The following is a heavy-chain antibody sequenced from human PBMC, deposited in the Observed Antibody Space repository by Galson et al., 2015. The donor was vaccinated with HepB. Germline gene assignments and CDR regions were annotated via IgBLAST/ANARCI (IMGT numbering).Heavy chain of an antibody. J-gene: IGHJ4*02. CDR1: GGTFSSYA. V-gene: IGHV1-69*05. D-gene: IGHD3-22*01. CDR3: ARDSSDSSASTDY. CDR2: IIPFFCTA. Sequence: SVKVSCKASGGTFSSYAISWMRQAPGQGLEWMGGIIPFFCTASYAQKFLGRVTMTRDTSTSTVYMELSSLRSEDTAVYYCARDSSDSSASTDYWGQGTLVTVSS.